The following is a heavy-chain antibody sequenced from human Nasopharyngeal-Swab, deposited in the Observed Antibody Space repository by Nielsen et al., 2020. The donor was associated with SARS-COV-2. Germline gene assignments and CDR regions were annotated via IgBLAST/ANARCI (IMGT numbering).Heavy chain of an antibody. J-gene: IGHJ6*02. V-gene: IGHV4-4*02. D-gene: IGHD2-15*01. Sequence: WIRQPPGKGLEWIGEIYHSGSTNYNPSLKSRVTISVDKSKNQFSLKLSSVTAADTAVYYCARALGCCSGGSCPLWYYGMDVWGQGTTVTVSS. CDR3: ARALGCCSGGSCPLWYYGMDV. CDR2: IYHSGST.